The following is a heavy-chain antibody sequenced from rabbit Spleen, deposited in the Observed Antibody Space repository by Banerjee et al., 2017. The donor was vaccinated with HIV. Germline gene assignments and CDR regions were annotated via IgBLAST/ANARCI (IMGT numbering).Heavy chain of an antibody. CDR2: IYTGNGKA. D-gene: IGHD8-1*01. CDR1: GFSFSASYD. CDR3: TRDSGSSFSSYGMDL. V-gene: IGHV1S45*01. Sequence: QEQLVESGGGLVQLGPSLTLPCTAFGFSFSASYDRGWVRQAPGKGLEWIACIYTGNGKAYYASWAKGRFTISKTSSTTVTLRMTSLTVADTATYFCTRDSGSSFSSYGMDLWGQGTLVTVS. J-gene: IGHJ6*01.